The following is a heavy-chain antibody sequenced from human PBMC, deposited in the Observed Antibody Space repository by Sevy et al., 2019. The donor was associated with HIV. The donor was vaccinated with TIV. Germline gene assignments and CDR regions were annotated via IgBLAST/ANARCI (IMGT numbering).Heavy chain of an antibody. CDR2: IKSKSDGGSA. J-gene: IGHJ5*02. D-gene: IGHD3-3*01. CDR3: TGATVFGATWFDP. V-gene: IGHV3-15*01. CDR1: GYTFNNAW. Sequence: GGSLRLSCAASGYTFNNAWMSGVRQAPWKGLEWLGRIKSKSDGGSAEYASPVKGRFTISRDDSKSTLYLQMNRLRTEDTGVYYCTGATVFGATWFDPWGQGALVTVSS.